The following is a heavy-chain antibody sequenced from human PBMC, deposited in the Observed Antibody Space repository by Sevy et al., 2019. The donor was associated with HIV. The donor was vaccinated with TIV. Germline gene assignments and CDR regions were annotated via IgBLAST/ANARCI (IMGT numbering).Heavy chain of an antibody. Sequence: GGSLRLSCAASGFTFSTYSMNWVRQAPGKGLEWVSSIGSSGTSLFYADSVKGRFTISRDNAKNSLFLQMNSLRGEDTAIYYCAKETDEAFDIWGQGTMLTVSS. J-gene: IGHJ3*02. CDR1: GFTFSTYS. CDR2: IGSSGTSL. V-gene: IGHV3-21*01. D-gene: IGHD1-1*01. CDR3: AKETDEAFDI.